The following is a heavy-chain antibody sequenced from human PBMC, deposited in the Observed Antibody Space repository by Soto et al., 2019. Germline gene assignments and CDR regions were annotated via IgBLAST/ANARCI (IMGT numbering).Heavy chain of an antibody. CDR2: IKQDGSEK. V-gene: IGHV3-7*03. CDR1: GCTFSSHW. Sequence: PGGSLRHSCAASGCTFSSHWMSWVRQAPGTGLEWVANIKQDGSEKYYVDSVKGRFTISRDNAKNSLYLQMNSLRAEDTAVYYCAKLMVVAARNPYYFDYWGQGTLVTVS. CDR3: AKLMVVAARNPYYFDY. J-gene: IGHJ4*02. D-gene: IGHD2-15*01.